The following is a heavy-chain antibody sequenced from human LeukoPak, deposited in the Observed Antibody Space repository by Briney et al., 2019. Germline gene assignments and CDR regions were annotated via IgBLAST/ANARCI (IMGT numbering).Heavy chain of an antibody. J-gene: IGHJ3*02. CDR1: GFTFSSFG. Sequence: GRPLRLSCAASGFTFSSFGMHWVRQAPGKGLEWVAVISYDGGKKYFADSEKGRFTISRDNSKNMMYLEMNSLRVEDTALYYCHSTSAREDAFDIWGQGTMVTVSS. CDR2: ISYDGGKK. CDR3: HSTSAREDAFDI. D-gene: IGHD1-26*01. V-gene: IGHV3-30*03.